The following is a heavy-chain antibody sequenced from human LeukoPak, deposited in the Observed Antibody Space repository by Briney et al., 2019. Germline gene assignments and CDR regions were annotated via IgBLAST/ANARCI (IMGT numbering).Heavy chain of an antibody. CDR1: GGSVSRSDSY. J-gene: IGHJ1*01. CDR3: ARRRYYDGSGYLE. D-gene: IGHD3-22*01. V-gene: IGHV4-39*01. Sequence: SETLSLTCSVSGGSVSRSDSYWDWIRQPPGKGLEWIGTIYYSGRTYYSPSLKSRVTMSVDPSNNQFSLNLRSVTAADTALYYCARRRYYDGSGYLEWGQGTLLSVSS. CDR2: IYYSGRT.